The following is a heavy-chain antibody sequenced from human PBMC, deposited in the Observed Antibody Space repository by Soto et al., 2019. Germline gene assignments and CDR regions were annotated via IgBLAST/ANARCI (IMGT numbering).Heavy chain of an antibody. V-gene: IGHV1-69*12. J-gene: IGHJ4*02. Sequence: QVQLVQSGAEVKKPESSVKVSCKAPGGTFSTYAISWVRQAPGQGLEWMGGIIPMFGTANYAQRFQDRVTTNAVESTKRGYMKLSSLKSEYKAVYFCACGIQPRLRQKANGDSGWGQGTLVTVSP. D-gene: IGHD5-18*01. CDR2: IIPMFGTA. CDR3: ACGIQPRLRQKANGDSG. CDR1: GGTFSTYA.